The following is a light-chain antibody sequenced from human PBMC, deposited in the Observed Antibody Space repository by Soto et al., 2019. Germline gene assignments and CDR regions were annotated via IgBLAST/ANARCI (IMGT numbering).Light chain of an antibody. V-gene: IGLV2-14*03. CDR1: SSDVGFYSY. Sequence: ALTQPASVSESPGQSITISCTGTSSDVGFYSYVSWYQHHPGNAPKLLIYDVANRPSGVSNRFSGSKSDNTAYLSISGLQAEDEADYYCSSYTRSGTPVFGGGTKVTVL. CDR3: SSYTRSGTPV. J-gene: IGLJ3*02. CDR2: DVA.